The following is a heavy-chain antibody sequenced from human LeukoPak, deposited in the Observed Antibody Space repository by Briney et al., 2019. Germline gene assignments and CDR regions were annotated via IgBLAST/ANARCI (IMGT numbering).Heavy chain of an antibody. Sequence: GASVKVSCKTSGYTFTSYYMHWVRQAPGQGLEWLGIINPSGGSTTYAQKFQGRLAMTSDTSTSTVYMELSSLRSEDTAVYYCAREFDYYGDYWGQGTLVTVSS. CDR1: GYTFTSYY. V-gene: IGHV1-46*01. CDR3: AREFDYYGDY. CDR2: INPSGGST. D-gene: IGHD3-10*01. J-gene: IGHJ4*02.